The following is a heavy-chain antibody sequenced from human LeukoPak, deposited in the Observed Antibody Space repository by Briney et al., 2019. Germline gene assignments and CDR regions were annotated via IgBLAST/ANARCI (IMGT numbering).Heavy chain of an antibody. J-gene: IGHJ5*02. V-gene: IGHV3-30-3*01. D-gene: IGHD6-13*01. CDR3: ARESLGVAAAENWLDP. CDR2: ISYDGSNK. Sequence: PGGSLRLSCAASGFTFSSYAMHWVRQAPGKGLEWVAVISYDGSNKYYADSVKGRFTISRDNSKNTLYLQMNSLRAEDTAVYYCARESLGVAAAENWLDPWGQGTLVTVSS. CDR1: GFTFSSYA.